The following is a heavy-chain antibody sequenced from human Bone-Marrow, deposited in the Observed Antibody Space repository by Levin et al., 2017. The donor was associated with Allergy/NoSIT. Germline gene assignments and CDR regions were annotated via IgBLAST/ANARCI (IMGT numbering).Heavy chain of an antibody. V-gene: IGHV3-11*03. CDR3: ARILLVPNYEILTGYDY. D-gene: IGHD3-9*01. Sequence: LSLTCAASGFTFSDYYMSWIRQAPGKGLEWVSYISSSSSYTNYADSVKGRFTISRDNAKNSLYLQMNSLRAEDTAVYYCARILLVPNYEILTGYDYWGQGTLVTVSS. CDR2: ISSSSSYT. J-gene: IGHJ4*02. CDR1: GFTFSDYY.